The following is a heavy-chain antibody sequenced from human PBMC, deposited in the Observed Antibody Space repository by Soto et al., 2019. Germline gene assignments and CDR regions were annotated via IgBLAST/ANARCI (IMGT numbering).Heavy chain of an antibody. D-gene: IGHD3-3*01. CDR2: ISSSGGNT. J-gene: IGHJ4*02. CDR3: AKGKANSVFGVDTLFDY. Sequence: GSLRLSCAASGFTFSNHAMSWVRQAPGKGLEWVSLISSSGGNTNYADSVRGRFTISRDNSKKTVYLQMNSLRADDTAVYYCAKGKANSVFGVDTLFDYWGQGTLVTVSS. V-gene: IGHV3-23*01. CDR1: GFTFSNHA.